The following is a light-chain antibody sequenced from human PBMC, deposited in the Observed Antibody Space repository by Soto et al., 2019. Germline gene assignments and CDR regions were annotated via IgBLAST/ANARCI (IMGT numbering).Light chain of an antibody. CDR3: QQDYSAPWT. CDR1: QVIGNF. Sequence: DIQMTQSPSSLSASVGDRVAITFRASQVIGNFINWCQLKPGKAPNLLIYAASSLQSGVPSRFIGSGSGTDFTLTISSLQPEDFATYFCQQDYSAPWTFGQGTKVDIK. J-gene: IGKJ1*01. V-gene: IGKV1-39*01. CDR2: AAS.